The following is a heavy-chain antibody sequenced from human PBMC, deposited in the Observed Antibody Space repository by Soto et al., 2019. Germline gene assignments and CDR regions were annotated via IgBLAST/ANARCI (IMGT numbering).Heavy chain of an antibody. J-gene: IGHJ6*02. CDR3: ARDASYYSLWSGYYPSRNGMDV. V-gene: IGHV3-33*01. CDR1: GFTFSSFG. CDR2: IWYDGSKK. Sequence: QVQVVESGGGVVQPGRSLRLSCAASGFTFSSFGMHWVRQAPGKGLEWVSLIWYDGSKKSYGDSVEGRFTISRDNSRNTVYLQMNSLRADDTAVYYCARDASYYSLWSGYYPSRNGMDVWGQGTMVTVSS. D-gene: IGHD3-3*01.